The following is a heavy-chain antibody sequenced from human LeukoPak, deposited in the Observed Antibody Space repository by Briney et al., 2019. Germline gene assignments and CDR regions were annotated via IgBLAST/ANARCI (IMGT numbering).Heavy chain of an antibody. CDR2: IWHDGTNK. J-gene: IGHJ4*02. Sequence: PGRSLRLSCAASGFSFSSYGMHWVRQAPGKGLEWVAVIWHDGTNKYYADSVKGRFTISRDNSKNTLFLQMNSLRAEDTAVYYCARDGLSNNCYEFDFWGQGTLVTVSS. V-gene: IGHV3-33*01. CDR1: GFSFSSYG. D-gene: IGHD1-1*01. CDR3: ARDGLSNNCYEFDF.